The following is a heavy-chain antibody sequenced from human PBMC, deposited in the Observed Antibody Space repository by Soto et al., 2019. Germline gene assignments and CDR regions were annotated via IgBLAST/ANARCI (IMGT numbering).Heavy chain of an antibody. D-gene: IGHD2-8*01. CDR1: GFTFSSYS. CDR3: ARVGTKASHDNWFES. Sequence: GGSLRLSCAASGFTFSSYSMNWVRQAPGKGLEWLSYISTSSSIIHYADSVKGRFTISRDDAKNSLWLQMNSLRDEDTAVYYCARVGTKASHDNWFESWGQGILVTVSS. CDR2: ISTSSSII. J-gene: IGHJ5*01. V-gene: IGHV3-48*02.